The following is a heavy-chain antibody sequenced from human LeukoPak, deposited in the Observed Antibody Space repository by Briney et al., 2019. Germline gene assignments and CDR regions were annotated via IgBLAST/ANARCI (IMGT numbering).Heavy chain of an antibody. CDR2: ISSSSSYI. Sequence: TGGSLRLSCAASGFTFNSYSMTWVRQAPGKGLEWVSSISSSSSYIYYADSVKGRFTISRDNAKNSLYLQMNSLRAEDTAVYYCARGAGFLEWLVDQNYFDYWGQGTLVTVSS. V-gene: IGHV3-21*01. CDR3: ARGAGFLEWLVDQNYFDY. J-gene: IGHJ4*02. D-gene: IGHD3-3*01. CDR1: GFTFNSYS.